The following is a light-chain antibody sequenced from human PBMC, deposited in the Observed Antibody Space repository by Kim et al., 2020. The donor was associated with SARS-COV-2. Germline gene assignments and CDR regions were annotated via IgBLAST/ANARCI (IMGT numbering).Light chain of an antibody. CDR2: DVS. CDR3: SSYAGSNDLV. Sequence: GQSVDISCTGTSSDGGRYNYVSWYQHHPGKAPKLIIYDVSKRPTGVPDRFSGAKSGNTASLTVSGLQAEDEADYYCSSYAGSNDLVFGGGTQLTVL. CDR1: SSDGGRYNY. V-gene: IGLV2-8*01. J-gene: IGLJ2*01.